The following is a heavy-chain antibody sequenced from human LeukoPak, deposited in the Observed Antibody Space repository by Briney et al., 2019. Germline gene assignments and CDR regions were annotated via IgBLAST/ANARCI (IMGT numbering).Heavy chain of an antibody. CDR1: GYTFTSYY. V-gene: IGHV1-46*01. Sequence: ASVKVSCKASGYTFTSYYMHWVRQAPGQGLEWMGIINPSGGSTSYAQKFQGRVTMTRDTSTSTVYMELSSLRSEDTAVYYCAREGLGYDSSGYKYGIDYWGQGTLVTVSS. CDR3: AREGLGYDSSGYKYGIDY. J-gene: IGHJ4*02. D-gene: IGHD3-22*01. CDR2: INPSGGST.